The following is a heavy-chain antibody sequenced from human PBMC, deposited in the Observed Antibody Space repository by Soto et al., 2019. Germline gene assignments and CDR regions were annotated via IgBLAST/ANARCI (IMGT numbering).Heavy chain of an antibody. J-gene: IGHJ6*02. V-gene: IGHV1-2*02. CDR2: INPNSGGT. CDR3: ASPRIVGATTYYYYYGMDV. Sequence: ASVKVSCKASGYTFTGYYMHWVRQAPGQGLEWMGWINPNSGGTNYAQKFQGRVTMTRDTSISTAYMELSRLRSDDTAVYYCASPRIVGATTYYYYYGMDVWGQGTTVTVSS. D-gene: IGHD1-26*01. CDR1: GYTFTGYY.